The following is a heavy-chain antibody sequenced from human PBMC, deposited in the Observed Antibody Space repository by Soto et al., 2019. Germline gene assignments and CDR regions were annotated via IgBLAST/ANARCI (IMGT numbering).Heavy chain of an antibody. D-gene: IGHD5-12*01. CDR1: GYTFTSCG. CDR2: ISAYNGNT. J-gene: IGHJ6*02. CDR3: ARAGVATITIFYYGMHV. V-gene: IGHV1-18*04. Sequence: ASVKVSCKASGYTFTSCGISWVRQAPGQGLEWMGWISAYNGNTNYAQKLQGRVTMTTDTSTSTAYMELRSLRSDDTAVYYCARAGVATITIFYYGMHVWGQGTTVTVSS.